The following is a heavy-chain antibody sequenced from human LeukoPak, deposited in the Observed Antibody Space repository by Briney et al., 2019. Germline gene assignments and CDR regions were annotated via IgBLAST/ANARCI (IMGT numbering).Heavy chain of an antibody. J-gene: IGHJ3*02. D-gene: IGHD3-22*01. CDR3: ARVLTYYYDSSGYSVDAFDI. V-gene: IGHV3-30-3*01. CDR2: ISYDGSNK. Sequence: GGSLRLSCAASGFTFSSYAMPWVRQAPGKGLEWVAVISYDGSNKYYADSVKGRFTISRDNSKNTLYLQMNSLRAEDTAVYYCARVLTYYYDSSGYSVDAFDIWGQGTMVTVSS. CDR1: GFTFSSYA.